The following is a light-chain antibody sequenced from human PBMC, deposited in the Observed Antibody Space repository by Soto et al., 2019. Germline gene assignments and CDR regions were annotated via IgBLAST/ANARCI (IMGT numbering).Light chain of an antibody. CDR2: DVS. J-gene: IGLJ1*01. V-gene: IGLV2-11*01. CDR1: SSDVGGYNY. Sequence: QSALTQPASVSGSPGQSITISCTGTSSDVGGYNYVSWYQQHPGKAPKLMIYDVSKRPSGVPDRSSGSKSGNTASLTISGLQAEDEADYCCCSYAGSYPYVFGTGTKLTVL. CDR3: CSYAGSYPYV.